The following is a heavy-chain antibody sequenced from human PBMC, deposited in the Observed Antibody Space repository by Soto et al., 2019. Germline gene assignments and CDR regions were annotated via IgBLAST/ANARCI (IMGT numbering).Heavy chain of an antibody. Sequence: GGSLRLSCAASGFTFSGYEMNWVRQAPGKGLEWVSYISSSGDTIYSADSVKGRFTVSRDNAKNSLYLQMDSLRVEDTAVYYCAREPYYYDSSGYPGYFDYWGQGTLVTVSS. CDR2: ISSSGDTI. D-gene: IGHD3-22*01. V-gene: IGHV3-48*03. CDR3: AREPYYYDSSGYPGYFDY. J-gene: IGHJ4*02. CDR1: GFTFSGYE.